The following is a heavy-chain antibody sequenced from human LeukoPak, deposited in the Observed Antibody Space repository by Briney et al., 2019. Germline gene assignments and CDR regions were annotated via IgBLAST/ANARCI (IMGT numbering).Heavy chain of an antibody. CDR1: GCSISSSSYY. J-gene: IGHJ3*02. CDR2: FYTSGIT. Sequence: SETLSLTCSVSGCSISSSSYYWGCIRQPAGQGLEWIVRFYTSGITNYHPAINSLATITVDTTNNQFFLKLTSVSAADTAVYYCATAALGKYAFDTWGQGTMVTVSS. D-gene: IGHD7-27*01. V-gene: IGHV4-61*02. CDR3: ATAALGKYAFDT.